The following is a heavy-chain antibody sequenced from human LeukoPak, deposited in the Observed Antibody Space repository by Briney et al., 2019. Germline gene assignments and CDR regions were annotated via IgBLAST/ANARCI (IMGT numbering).Heavy chain of an antibody. J-gene: IGHJ5*02. V-gene: IGHV4-34*01. D-gene: IGHD6-6*01. CDR3: ARTVAKGIAARPWGWFDP. CDR1: GGSFSGYY. Sequence: SETLSLTCAVYGGSFSGYYWSWIRQPPGKGLEWIGEINHSGSTNYNPSLKSRVTISVDTSKNQFSLKLSSVTAADTAVYYCARTVAKGIAARPWGWFDPWGQGTLVTVSS. CDR2: INHSGST.